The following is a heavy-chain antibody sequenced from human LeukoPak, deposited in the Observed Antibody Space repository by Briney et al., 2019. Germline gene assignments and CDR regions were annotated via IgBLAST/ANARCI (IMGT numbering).Heavy chain of an antibody. CDR2: INPNSGDT. CDR3: ARVRYRLAETYIDY. V-gene: IGHV1-2*02. CDR1: GYIFTSYY. J-gene: IGHJ4*02. Sequence: ASVKASCKASGYIFTSYYMHWVRQAPGQGLEWMGWINPNSGDTNYAQKFQGRVTMTRDTSISTAYMELSRLRSDDTAVYYCARVRYRLAETYIDYWGQGTLVTVSS. D-gene: IGHD3-16*01.